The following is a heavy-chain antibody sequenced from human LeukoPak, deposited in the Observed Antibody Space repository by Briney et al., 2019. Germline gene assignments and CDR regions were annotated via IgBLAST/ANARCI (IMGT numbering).Heavy chain of an antibody. J-gene: IGHJ4*02. V-gene: IGHV1-18*01. D-gene: IGHD5-12*01. CDR1: GYTVTSYG. Sequence: ASVKVSFKASGYTVTSYGISWVRQAPGQGLEWMGWISAYNGNTNYAQKLQGRVTMTTDTSTSTAYMELRSLRSDDTAVYYCARGRGYGNGGRYFDYWGQGTLVTVSS. CDR3: ARGRGYGNGGRYFDY. CDR2: ISAYNGNT.